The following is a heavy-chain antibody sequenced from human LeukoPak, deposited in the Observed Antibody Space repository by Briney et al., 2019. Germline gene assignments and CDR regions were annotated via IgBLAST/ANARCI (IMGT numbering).Heavy chain of an antibody. J-gene: IGHJ4*01. Sequence: PSETLSLTCTVSGGSISSSSYYWGWIRQPPGKGLEWIGSIYYSGSTYYNPSLKSRVTISVDTSKNQFSLKLSSVTAADTAVYYCARFTGQEQQLGYYFDYWGXXTLVTVSS. D-gene: IGHD6-13*01. CDR1: GGSISSSSYY. CDR3: ARFTGQEQQLGYYFDY. V-gene: IGHV4-39*07. CDR2: IYYSGST.